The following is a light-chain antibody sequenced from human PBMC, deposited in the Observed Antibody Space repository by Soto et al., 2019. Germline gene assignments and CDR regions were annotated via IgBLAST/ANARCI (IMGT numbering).Light chain of an antibody. CDR1: PSVSNTY. CDR3: QQYGSTPYT. CDR2: GAS. Sequence: EVVMTQSPGTLSLSPGARATLSCRASPSVSNTYLAWYQQRPGHAPRLLIYGASKRATGIPDKFSGSGSGTDFTLSVNRLEPEDVAVYYCQQYGSTPYTFGQGTKLEIE. J-gene: IGKJ2*01. V-gene: IGKV3-20*01.